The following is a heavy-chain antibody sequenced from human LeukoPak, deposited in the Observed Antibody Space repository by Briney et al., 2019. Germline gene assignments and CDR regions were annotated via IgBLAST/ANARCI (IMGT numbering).Heavy chain of an antibody. Sequence: GGSLRLSCAASGFTFDDYAMHWVRQAPGKGLEWVSGISWNSGSIGYADSVKGRFTISRDNAKNSLYLQKNSLRAEDTALYYCAKDSRYSSSSRFDPWGQGTLVTVSS. J-gene: IGHJ5*02. V-gene: IGHV3-9*01. CDR3: AKDSRYSSSSRFDP. CDR1: GFTFDDYA. D-gene: IGHD6-13*01. CDR2: ISWNSGSI.